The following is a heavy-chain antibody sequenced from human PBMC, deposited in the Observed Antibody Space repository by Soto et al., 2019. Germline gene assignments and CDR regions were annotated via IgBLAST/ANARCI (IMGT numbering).Heavy chain of an antibody. V-gene: IGHV1-18*01. CDR3: ARERGGYKHFDY. CDR1: GYTFTDYD. Sequence: QVQLVQSGAEVKKPGASVRVSCKSSGYTFTDYDITWVRQAPGQGLEWMGWINTYKGNRNYAQRLQGRVTMTTDTSTSTAYMELRSLTSDDTAVYYCARERGGYKHFDYWGQGALVTVSS. D-gene: IGHD1-26*01. CDR2: INTYKGNR. J-gene: IGHJ4*02.